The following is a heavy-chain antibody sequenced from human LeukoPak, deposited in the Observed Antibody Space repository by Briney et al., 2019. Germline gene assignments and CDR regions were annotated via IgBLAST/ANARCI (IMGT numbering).Heavy chain of an antibody. CDR2: INHSGST. Sequence: SETLSLTCAVYGGSFSGYYWSWIRQPPGKGLEWIGEINHSGSTNYNPSLKSRVTISVDTSKNQFSLKLSSVTAADTAVYYCARGQDCSSTSCYPLDYWGQGTLVTVSS. J-gene: IGHJ4*02. V-gene: IGHV4-34*01. CDR3: ARGQDCSSTSCYPLDY. D-gene: IGHD2-2*01. CDR1: GGSFSGYY.